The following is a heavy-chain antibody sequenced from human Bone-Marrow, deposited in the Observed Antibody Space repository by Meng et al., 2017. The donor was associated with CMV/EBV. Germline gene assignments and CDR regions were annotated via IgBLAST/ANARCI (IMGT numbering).Heavy chain of an antibody. CDR1: GFTFSVFN. D-gene: IGHD3-3*01. CDR2: SSPTSTYI. Sequence: GESRKISCAASGFTFSVFNMNWIRQAPGKGLEWVSSSSPTSTYIHYADSVKGRFTISRDNAKNSLYLQMNSLRAEDTAVYYCARDLGDFWSGYYTGYFDYWGQGTLVTVSS. V-gene: IGHV3-21*01. J-gene: IGHJ4*02. CDR3: ARDLGDFWSGYYTGYFDY.